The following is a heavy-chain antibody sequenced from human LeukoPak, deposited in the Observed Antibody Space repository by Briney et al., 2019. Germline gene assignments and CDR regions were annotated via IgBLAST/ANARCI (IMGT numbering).Heavy chain of an antibody. CDR1: GYTLTELS. J-gene: IGHJ4*02. CDR2: FDPEDGET. CDR3: ATPTTNYDFWSGLDY. V-gene: IGHV1-24*01. Sequence: ASVKVSCKVSGYTLTELSMHWVRQAPGKGLEWIGGFDPEDGETIYAQKFQGRVTMTEDTSTDTAYMELSSLRSEDTAVYYCATPTTNYDFWSGLDYWGQGTLVTVSS. D-gene: IGHD3-3*01.